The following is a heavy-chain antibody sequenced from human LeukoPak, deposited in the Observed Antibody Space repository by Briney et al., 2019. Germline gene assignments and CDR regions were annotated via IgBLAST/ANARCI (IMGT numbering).Heavy chain of an antibody. Sequence: PGGSLRLSCATSGFTFSSYAMSWVRQAPGKGLEWVSAISGSGGSTYYADSVKGRFTISRDNSKNTLYLQMNSLRAEDTAVYYCAKSYSSSWYGEYVDYWGQGTLVTVSS. CDR2: ISGSGGST. V-gene: IGHV3-23*01. D-gene: IGHD6-13*01. J-gene: IGHJ4*02. CDR3: AKSYSSSWYGEYVDY. CDR1: GFTFSSYA.